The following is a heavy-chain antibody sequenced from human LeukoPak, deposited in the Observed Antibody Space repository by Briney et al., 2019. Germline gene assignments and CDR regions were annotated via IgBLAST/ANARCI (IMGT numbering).Heavy chain of an antibody. CDR3: ARGSGYSYGLPGGY. D-gene: IGHD5-18*01. Sequence: GGSLRLSCAASGFTFSSYSMNWVRQAPGKGLEWVSSISSSYIYYADSVKGRFTISRDNAKNSLYLQMNSLRAEDTAVYYCARGSGYSYGLPGGYWGQGTLVTVSS. J-gene: IGHJ4*02. CDR1: GFTFSSYS. V-gene: IGHV3-21*01. CDR2: ISSSYI.